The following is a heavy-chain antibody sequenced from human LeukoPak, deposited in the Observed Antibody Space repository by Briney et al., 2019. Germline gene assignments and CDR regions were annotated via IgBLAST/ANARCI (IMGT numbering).Heavy chain of an antibody. V-gene: IGHV1-46*04. CDR2: INPSGGST. CDR3: ARFSYGGGGYFDY. CDR1: GYTFTNYY. D-gene: IGHD5-18*01. Sequence: ASVKVSCKASGYTFTNYYMHWVRQAPGQGLEWMGIINPSGGSTSYAQKLQGRVTMTRETSTSTVYMELSSLRSEDTAVYYCARFSYGGGGYFDYWGQGTLVTVSS. J-gene: IGHJ4*02.